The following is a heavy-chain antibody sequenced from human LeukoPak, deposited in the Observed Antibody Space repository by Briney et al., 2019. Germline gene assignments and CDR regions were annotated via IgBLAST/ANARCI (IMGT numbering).Heavy chain of an antibody. CDR1: ANYW. V-gene: IGHV3-74*01. Sequence: TGGSLRLSCVASANYWMHWVRQAPGKGLVWFSHINSDGSWTSYADSVKGRFTISRDNSKNTLYLQMNSLRAEDTAVYYCAKMGLTIFGVVIHPRYYYGMDVWGQGTTVTVSS. J-gene: IGHJ6*02. D-gene: IGHD3-3*01. CDR3: AKMGLTIFGVVIHPRYYYGMDV. CDR2: INSDGSWT.